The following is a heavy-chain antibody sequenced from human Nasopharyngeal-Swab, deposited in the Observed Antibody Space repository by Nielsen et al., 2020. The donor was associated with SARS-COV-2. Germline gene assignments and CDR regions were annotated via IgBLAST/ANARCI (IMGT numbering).Heavy chain of an antibody. J-gene: IGHJ2*01. CDR1: GYSFTSYW. V-gene: IGHV5-51*01. CDR3: ARHMPNWYFDL. CDR2: IYPGDSDT. Sequence: GGSLRLSCKGSGYSFTSYWIGWVRQMPGKGLEWMGIIYPGDSDTRYSPSFQGQVTISADKSISTAYLQWSSLKASDTAMYYCARHMPNWYFDLWGRGTLVTVSS. D-gene: IGHD2-2*01.